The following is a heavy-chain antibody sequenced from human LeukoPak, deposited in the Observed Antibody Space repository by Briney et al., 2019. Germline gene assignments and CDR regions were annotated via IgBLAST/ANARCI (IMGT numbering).Heavy chain of an antibody. D-gene: IGHD6-19*01. Sequence: SGPTLAMPSQTLSLTCAISGDSVSTNSVAWNWIRQSPSSGFDWLGRPYYRSHWYPVYAASVTSRISISPDTSKNQFSLQLRSVSPEDTAVYYCAGERYTSSRGSVWNYRYYGLGVWGQGTTVTVSS. V-gene: IGHV6-1*01. CDR1: GDSVSTNSVA. J-gene: IGHJ6*02. CDR3: AGERYTSSRGSVWNYRYYGLGV. CDR2: PYYRSHWYP.